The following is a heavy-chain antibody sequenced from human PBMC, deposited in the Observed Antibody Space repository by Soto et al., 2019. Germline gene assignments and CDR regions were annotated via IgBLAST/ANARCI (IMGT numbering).Heavy chain of an antibody. CDR2: IYYSGST. CDR3: ARHRYYYGSGSYYWKRKNRYYYYYMDV. Sequence: QLQLQESGPGLVKPSETLSLTCTVSGGSISSSSYYWGWIRQPPGKGLEWIGSIYYSGSTYYNPSLKSRVTISVDTSKNQFSLKLSSVTAADTAVYYCARHRYYYGSGSYYWKRKNRYYYYYMDVWGKGTTVTVSS. V-gene: IGHV4-39*01. D-gene: IGHD3-10*01. J-gene: IGHJ6*03. CDR1: GGSISSSSYY.